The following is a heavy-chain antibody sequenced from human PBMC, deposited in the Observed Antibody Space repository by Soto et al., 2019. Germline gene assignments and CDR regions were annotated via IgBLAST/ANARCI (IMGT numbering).Heavy chain of an antibody. D-gene: IGHD6-19*01. CDR1: GFTFSSYG. V-gene: IGHV3-30*18. CDR3: AKDRRVVAVAAPFDY. J-gene: IGHJ4*02. Sequence: QVQLVESGGGVVQPGRSLRLSCAASGFTFSSYGMHWVRQAPGKGLEWVAVISYDGSNKYYADSVKGRFTISRDNSKNTLYLQMNSRRAEDTAVYYCAKDRRVVAVAAPFDYWGQGTLVTVSS. CDR2: ISYDGSNK.